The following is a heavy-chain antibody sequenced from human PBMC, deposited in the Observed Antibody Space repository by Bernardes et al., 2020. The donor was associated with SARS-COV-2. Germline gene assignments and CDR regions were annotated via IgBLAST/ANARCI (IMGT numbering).Heavy chain of an antibody. CDR1: GFTFTSYG. CDR2: ISYDGSNK. J-gene: IGHJ5*02. Sequence: GSLRLSCAASGFTFTSYGMHWVRQAPGKGLEWVALISYDGSNKYYADSVKGRFTISRDNSKNTLYLQMNSLRAEDTAVYYCARVGGQLGFDPWGQGTLVTVSS. V-gene: IGHV3-30*03. CDR3: ARVGGQLGFDP. D-gene: IGHD6-6*01.